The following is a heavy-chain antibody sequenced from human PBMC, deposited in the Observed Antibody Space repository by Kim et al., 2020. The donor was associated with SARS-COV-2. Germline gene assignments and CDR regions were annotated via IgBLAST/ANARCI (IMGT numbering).Heavy chain of an antibody. CDR2: ISGSGIAT. Sequence: GGSLRLSCAASGFTFSSFAINWVRQAPGKGLEWVSSISGSGIATYYADSVKGRFTISRDNSKNTLYLEMHSLRAEDTAIYYCAKDAGSYPAYHWFDPCG. J-gene: IGHJ5*02. CDR1: GFTFSSFA. V-gene: IGHV3-23*01. D-gene: IGHD2-15*01. CDR3: AKDAGSYPAYHWFDP.